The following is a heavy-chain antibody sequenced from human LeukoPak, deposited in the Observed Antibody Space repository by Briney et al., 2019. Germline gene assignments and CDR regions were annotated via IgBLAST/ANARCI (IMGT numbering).Heavy chain of an antibody. CDR2: ITSSSST. V-gene: IGHV3-21*01. D-gene: IGHD3-3*01. J-gene: IGHJ4*02. CDR3: ARVGFYDFWSGINFFDY. Sequence: GGSLRLSCAASGFTFSSYSVNRVRQAPGKGLEWVSSITSSSSTYYSDSVKGRFTISRDNAKNSLYLQMNSLRVEDTAVCYCARVGFYDFWSGINFFDYWGQGTLVTVSS. CDR1: GFTFSSYS.